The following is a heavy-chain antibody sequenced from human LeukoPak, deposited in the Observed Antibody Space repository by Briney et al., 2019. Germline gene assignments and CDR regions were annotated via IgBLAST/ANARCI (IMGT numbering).Heavy chain of an antibody. CDR1: GFTVSSNY. Sequence: PGGSLRLSCAASGFTVSSNYMSWVRQAPGKGLEWVSVIYSGGSTYYADSVKGRFTISRDNSKNTLYLQMSSLRAEDTAVYYCARALGYGSGSLYFDYWGQGTLVTVSS. CDR2: IYSGGST. D-gene: IGHD3-10*01. CDR3: ARALGYGSGSLYFDY. V-gene: IGHV3-66*01. J-gene: IGHJ4*02.